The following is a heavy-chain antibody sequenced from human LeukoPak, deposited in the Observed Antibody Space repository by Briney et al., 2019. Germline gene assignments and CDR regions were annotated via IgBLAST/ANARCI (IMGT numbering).Heavy chain of an antibody. V-gene: IGHV3-30*01. CDR1: GFTFSSYA. D-gene: IGHD2-2*01. Sequence: GGSLRLACAASGFTFSSYAMHWVRQAPGKGLEWGAVISYDGSNKYYADSVKGRFTISRDNSKNTLYLQMNSLRAEDTAVYYCARAPYVVVPAAQIDYWGQGTLVTVSS. CDR3: ARAPYVVVPAAQIDY. CDR2: ISYDGSNK. J-gene: IGHJ4*02.